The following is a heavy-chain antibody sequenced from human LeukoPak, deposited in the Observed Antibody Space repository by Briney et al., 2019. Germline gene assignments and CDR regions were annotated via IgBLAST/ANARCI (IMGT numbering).Heavy chain of an antibody. J-gene: IGHJ1*01. CDR3: ASYYDFWSGYHISGYIQR. CDR2: IYYSGST. V-gene: IGHV4-39*01. D-gene: IGHD3-3*01. Sequence: SETLSLTCTVSVGSFSSSSYYWGWIRQPPGRGLEWIGSIYYSGSTYYNPSRKSQVTISVDTSKNQFSLKLSSVTAAHTAVYYCASYYDFWSGYHISGYIQRWSEGSLVTVSS. CDR1: VGSFSSSSYY.